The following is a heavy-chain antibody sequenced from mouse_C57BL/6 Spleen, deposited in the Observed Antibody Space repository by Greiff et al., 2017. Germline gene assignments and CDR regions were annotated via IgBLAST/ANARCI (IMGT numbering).Heavy chain of an antibody. V-gene: IGHV1-59*01. D-gene: IGHD1-1*01. Sequence: VQLQQPGAELVRPGTSVKLSCKASGYTFTSYWMHWVQQRPGQGLEWIGVIDPSDSYTNYTQKFKGKATLTVDTSSSTAYMQLSSLTSEDSAVYYCARRYYGSSPYYFDYWGQGTTLTVSS. CDR3: ARRYYGSSPYYFDY. J-gene: IGHJ2*01. CDR1: GYTFTSYW. CDR2: IDPSDSYT.